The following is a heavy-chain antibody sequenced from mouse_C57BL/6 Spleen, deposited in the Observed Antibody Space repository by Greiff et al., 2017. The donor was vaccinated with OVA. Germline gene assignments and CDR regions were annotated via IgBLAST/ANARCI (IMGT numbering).Heavy chain of an antibody. V-gene: IGHV1-15*01. CDR2: IDPENGGT. D-gene: IGHD1-1*01. CDR3: TRDITTGVAPYCFDY. J-gene: IGHJ2*01. CDR1: GYTFTDSE. Sequence: QVQLQQSGAELVRPGASVTLSCTASGYTFTDSEMHWVKQTPVHGLEWIGAIDPENGGTAYNQKFKGKAILTADTSSNTAYLELRSLTPEDSAVNYCTRDITTGVAPYCFDYWGQGTTLTVSS.